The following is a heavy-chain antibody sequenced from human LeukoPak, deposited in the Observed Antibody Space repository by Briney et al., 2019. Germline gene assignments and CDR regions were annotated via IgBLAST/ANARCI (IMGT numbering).Heavy chain of an antibody. Sequence: PGGSLRLSCAASGFTFSNAWMSWVRQAPGKGLEWVGHIKSKTDGGTTDYAAPVKGRFTISRDDSKNTLYLQMNSLKTEDTAVYYCTTRDLLREDYWGQGTLVTVSS. CDR3: TTRDLLREDY. D-gene: IGHD3-10*01. CDR2: IKSKTDGGTT. V-gene: IGHV3-15*01. CDR1: GFTFSNAW. J-gene: IGHJ4*02.